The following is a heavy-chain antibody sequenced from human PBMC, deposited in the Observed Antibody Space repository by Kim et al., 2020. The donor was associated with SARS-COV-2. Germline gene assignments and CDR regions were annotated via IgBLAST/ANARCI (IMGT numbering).Heavy chain of an antibody. Sequence: GGSLRLSCVTSGFTFADYAMHWVRQAPGKGPEWVSGINWNSGGIGYADSVKGRFTISRDDAKNSLYLQMNSLRVEDTAFYYCAKGKYYYQTSAYPHYWGRGTLVAVSS. CDR1: GFTFADYA. CDR2: INWNSGGI. D-gene: IGHD3-22*01. J-gene: IGHJ4*02. V-gene: IGHV3-9*01. CDR3: AKGKYYYQTSAYPHY.